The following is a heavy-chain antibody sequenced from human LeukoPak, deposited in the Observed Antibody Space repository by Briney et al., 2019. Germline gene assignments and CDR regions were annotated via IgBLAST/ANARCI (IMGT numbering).Heavy chain of an antibody. CDR1: GGSFSTYY. J-gene: IGHJ3*02. CDR3: ARHPSYYYYLDI. Sequence: SETLSLTCSVSGGSFSTYYWSWIRQPPGKGLEWIGYIYYSGSTDYNPSLKSRVTILVDTSKNQFSLKLSSVTAADTALYYCARHPSYYYYLDIWGQGTIVTVS. V-gene: IGHV4-59*08. D-gene: IGHD3-22*01. CDR2: IYYSGST.